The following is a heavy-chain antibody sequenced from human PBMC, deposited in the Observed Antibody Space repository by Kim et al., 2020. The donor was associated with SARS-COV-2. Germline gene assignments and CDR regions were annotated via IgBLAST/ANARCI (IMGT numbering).Heavy chain of an antibody. J-gene: IGHJ4*02. CDR3: ARASIAAAGTHFDY. D-gene: IGHD6-13*01. Sequence: AQKFQGRVTMTRDTSISTAYMERSRLRSDDTAVYYCARASIAAAGTHFDYWGQGTLVTVSS. V-gene: IGHV1-2*02.